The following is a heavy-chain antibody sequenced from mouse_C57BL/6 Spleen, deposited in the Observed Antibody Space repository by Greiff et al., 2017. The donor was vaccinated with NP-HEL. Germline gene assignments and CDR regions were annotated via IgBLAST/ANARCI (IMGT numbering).Heavy chain of an antibody. CDR1: GFTFSDYG. CDR3: ARLYDCLYFDY. CDR2: ISRGSSTI. D-gene: IGHD2-3*01. J-gene: IGHJ2*01. Sequence: DVQLQESGGGLVKPGGSLKLSCAASGFTFSDYGMHWVRQAPGQGLEWVAYISRGSSTIYYADTVKGRFTISRDNATNTLFLQMTSLRSEDTAMYYCARLYDCLYFDYWGQGTTLTVSS. V-gene: IGHV5-17*01.